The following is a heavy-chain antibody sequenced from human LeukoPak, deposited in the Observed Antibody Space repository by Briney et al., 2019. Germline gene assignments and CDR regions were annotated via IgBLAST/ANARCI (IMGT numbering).Heavy chain of an antibody. CDR3: ARVSVTTVTTPDAFDI. D-gene: IGHD4-17*01. Sequence: PGGSLRLSCAASGFTVSSNYMSWVRQSPGKGLEWVSVNSGGSTYYSDSVKGRFTISRDNSKNTLYLQMNSLRAEDTAVYYCARVSVTTVTTPDAFDIWGQGTMVTVSS. CDR2: NSGGST. V-gene: IGHV3-53*01. J-gene: IGHJ3*02. CDR1: GFTVSSNY.